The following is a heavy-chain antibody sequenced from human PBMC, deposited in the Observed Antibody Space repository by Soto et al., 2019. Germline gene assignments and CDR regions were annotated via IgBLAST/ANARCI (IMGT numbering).Heavy chain of an antibody. CDR3: AGALGDYDPPFDY. Sequence: QVQLVQSGAQVKKPGSSVKVSCKASGGTFSSYTISWVRQAPGPGLEWMGRIIPILGIANYAQKFQGRVPITADKSTSTAYMELSSLRSEDPAVYYWAGALGDYDPPFDYWGQGPLVAVSS. CDR1: GGTFSSYT. CDR2: IIPILGIA. J-gene: IGHJ4*02. D-gene: IGHD4-17*01. V-gene: IGHV1-69*02.